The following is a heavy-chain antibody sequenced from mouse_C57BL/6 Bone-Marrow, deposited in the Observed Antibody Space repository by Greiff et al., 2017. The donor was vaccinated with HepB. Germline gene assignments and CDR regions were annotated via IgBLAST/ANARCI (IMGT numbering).Heavy chain of an antibody. CDR3: ARRGLLAWFAY. CDR2: INPYNGGT. J-gene: IGHJ3*01. Sequence: EVQLQQSGPVLVKPGASVKMSCKASGYTFTDYYMNWVKQSHGKSLEWIGVINPYNGGTSYNQKFKGKATLTVDKSSSTAYMELNSLTSEDSAVYYCARRGLLAWFAYWGQGTLVTVSA. CDR1: GYTFTDYY. V-gene: IGHV1-19*01. D-gene: IGHD2-3*01.